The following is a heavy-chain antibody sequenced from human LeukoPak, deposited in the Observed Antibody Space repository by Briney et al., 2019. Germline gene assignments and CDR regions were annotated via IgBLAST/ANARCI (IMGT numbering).Heavy chain of an antibody. CDR3: AKSGRGYSCGDFAD. J-gene: IGHJ4*02. CDR2: ISGPGGNT. Sequence: GGSLRLSCAASGFIFSDYAMNWVRQAPGKGLQWVASISGPGGNTYYADSVRGRFTISRDNSKNTLYLQMNSLRAEETALYYCAKSGRGYSCGDFADWGQGTLVTVSS. D-gene: IGHD5-18*01. CDR1: GFIFSDYA. V-gene: IGHV3-23*01.